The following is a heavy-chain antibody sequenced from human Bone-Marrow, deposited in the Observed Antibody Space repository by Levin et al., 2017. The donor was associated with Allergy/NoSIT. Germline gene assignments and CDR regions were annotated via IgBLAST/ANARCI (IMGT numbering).Heavy chain of an antibody. CDR1: GSTLTDHY. Sequence: GGSLRLSCKTSGSTLTDHYIHWVRQAPGQGLESLGYINPRSGVTNSPQLFQGRVTMTRDTSINTDYLELTSLTSDDTAIYFCARGKWLDSFNIWGQGTLVTVSS. V-gene: IGHV1-2*02. CDR3: ARGKWLDSFNI. J-gene: IGHJ3*02. CDR2: INPRSGVT. D-gene: IGHD3-9*01.